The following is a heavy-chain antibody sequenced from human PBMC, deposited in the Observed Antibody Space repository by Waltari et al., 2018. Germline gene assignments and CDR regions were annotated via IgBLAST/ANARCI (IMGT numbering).Heavy chain of an antibody. CDR2: VYSSETT. Sequence: EVQLVASGGGLIEPGGSLRLSGAASGFTVSGNSLTGVRQARGKGVVCVAFVYSSETTDRPGTVKALLTISRNDSRNTVYLQMNSLRAEDTAVDFCARVTCCGTPYMDLSGKGTPVTVSS. J-gene: IGHJ6*03. CDR1: GFTVSGNS. CDR3: ARVTCCGTPYMDL. V-gene: IGHV3-53*01. D-gene: IGHD1-7*01.